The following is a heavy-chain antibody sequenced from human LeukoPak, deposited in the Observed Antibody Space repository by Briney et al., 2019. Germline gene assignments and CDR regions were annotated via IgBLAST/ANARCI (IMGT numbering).Heavy chain of an antibody. V-gene: IGHV3-23*01. J-gene: IGHJ4*02. CDR3: AKDSLPPPFYYDSSGYPYDY. Sequence: GRSLRLSCAASGFTFSSYAMSWVRQAPGKGLEWVSAISGSGGSTYYADSVKGRFTISRDNSKNTLYLQMNSLRAEDTAVYYCAKDSLPPPFYYDSSGYPYDYWGQGTLVTVSS. CDR2: ISGSGGST. CDR1: GFTFSSYA. D-gene: IGHD3-22*01.